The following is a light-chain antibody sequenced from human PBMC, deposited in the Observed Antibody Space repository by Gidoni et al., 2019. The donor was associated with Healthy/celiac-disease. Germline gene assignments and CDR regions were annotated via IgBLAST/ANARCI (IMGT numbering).Light chain of an antibody. Sequence: DIQMTQSPSSLSASVGDRVTITCRASQSISSSLNWYQQKPGKAPKLLSYAASSLQSGVPSRFSGSGSGTDFTLTISSLQPEDFATYYCQQSYSTPQYTFGQGTKLEIK. V-gene: IGKV1-39*01. CDR1: QSISSS. CDR2: AAS. J-gene: IGKJ2*01. CDR3: QQSYSTPQYT.